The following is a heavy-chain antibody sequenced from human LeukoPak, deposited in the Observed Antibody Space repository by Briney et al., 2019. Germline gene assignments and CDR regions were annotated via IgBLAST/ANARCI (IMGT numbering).Heavy chain of an antibody. D-gene: IGHD6-19*01. J-gene: IGHJ4*02. CDR3: AKEFSPGQWLVFGCFDY. Sequence: GRSLRLSCAASGFTFSSYAMHWVRQAPGKGLEWVAVISYDGSNKYYADSVKGRFTISRDNSKNTLYLQMNSLRAEDTAVYYCAKEFSPGQWLVFGCFDYWGQGTLVTVSS. V-gene: IGHV3-30*04. CDR2: ISYDGSNK. CDR1: GFTFSSYA.